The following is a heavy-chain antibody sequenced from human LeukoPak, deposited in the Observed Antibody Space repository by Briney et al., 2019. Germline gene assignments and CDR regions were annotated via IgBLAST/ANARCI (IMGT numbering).Heavy chain of an antibody. J-gene: IGHJ1*01. V-gene: IGHV1-18*01. CDR2: ISAYNGNT. CDR3: ARGMYSSSWYRTLGEYFQH. D-gene: IGHD6-13*01. CDR1: GGTFSSYA. Sequence: ASVKVSCKASGGTFSSYAISWVRQAPGQGLEWMGWISAYNGNTNYAQKLQGRVTMTTDTSTSTAYMELRSLRSDVTAVYYCARGMYSSSWYRTLGEYFQHRGQGTLVTVSS.